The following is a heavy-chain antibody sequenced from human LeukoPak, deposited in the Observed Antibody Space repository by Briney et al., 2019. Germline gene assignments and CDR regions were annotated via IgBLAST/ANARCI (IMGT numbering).Heavy chain of an antibody. CDR1: GFTVSSNF. J-gene: IGHJ5*02. CDR3: ARDYCRDVSCSVRWFDP. D-gene: IGHD2-15*01. CDR2: IYSAGDT. V-gene: IGHV3-66*02. Sequence: PGGSLRLSCVASGFTVSSNFMSWVRQAPGKGLEWVSVIYSAGDTYYADSVKGRFTISRDNFTTTLYLQMNSLRTDDSAVYFCARDYCRDVSCSVRWFDPWGQGTLVTVSS.